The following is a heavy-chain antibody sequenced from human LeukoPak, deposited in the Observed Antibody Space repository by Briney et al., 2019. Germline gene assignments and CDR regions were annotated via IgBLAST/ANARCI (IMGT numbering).Heavy chain of an antibody. D-gene: IGHD2-15*01. CDR2: IKQDGSEK. CDR1: GFTFSNYW. CDR3: ANTGWSSPDY. J-gene: IGHJ4*02. Sequence: GGSLRLSCVASGFTFSNYWRTWLRQAPGKGLEWVANIKQDGSEKYYLDSVKGRFTISRDNAKNSLYLHMNSLRAEDTAVYYCANTGWSSPDYWGLGTLVTVSS. V-gene: IGHV3-7*01.